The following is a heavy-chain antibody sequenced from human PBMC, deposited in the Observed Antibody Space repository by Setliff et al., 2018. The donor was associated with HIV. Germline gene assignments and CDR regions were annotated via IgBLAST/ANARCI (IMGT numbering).Heavy chain of an antibody. V-gene: IGHV3-7*01. CDR1: GFTLSSFW. CDR3: AKDPQQWLATGEYYFDY. Sequence: GGSLRLSCAASGFTLSSFWMSWVRQAPGKGLEWVANIKQDGSEKYYVDSVKGRFTISRDQSKNTLYLQMTRLRTEYTSMYYCAKDPQQWLATGEYYFDYWGQGTLVTVSS. J-gene: IGHJ4*02. D-gene: IGHD6-19*01. CDR2: IKQDGSEK.